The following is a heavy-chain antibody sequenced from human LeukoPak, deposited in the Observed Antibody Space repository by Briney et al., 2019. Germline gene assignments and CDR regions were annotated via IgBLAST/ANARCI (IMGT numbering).Heavy chain of an antibody. CDR1: GGTSSSYA. CDR3: ARGGPVLLWVVETNNGMDV. J-gene: IGHJ6*02. D-gene: IGHD3-10*01. V-gene: IGHV1-69*13. CDR2: IIPIFGTA. Sequence: SVKLSCKACGGTSSSYAVSWVRQAPGQGLEWMGGIIPIFGTANYAQKFQGRVTITADESTSTAYMELSSLRSEDTAVYYCARGGPVLLWVVETNNGMDVWGQGTMVTVSS.